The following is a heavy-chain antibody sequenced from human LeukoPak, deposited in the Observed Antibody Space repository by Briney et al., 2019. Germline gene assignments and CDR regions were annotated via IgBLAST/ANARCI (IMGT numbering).Heavy chain of an antibody. Sequence: ASETLSLTGAVYGGSFSGYYWSWIRHPPGKGLEWIGEINHSGSTNYNPSLKSRVAISVDTSKNQFSLKLSSVTAADTAVYYCARGIIPSITMIVVVFDYWGQGTLVTVSS. J-gene: IGHJ4*02. CDR2: INHSGST. CDR3: ARGIIPSITMIVVVFDY. CDR1: GGSFSGYY. V-gene: IGHV4-34*01. D-gene: IGHD3-22*01.